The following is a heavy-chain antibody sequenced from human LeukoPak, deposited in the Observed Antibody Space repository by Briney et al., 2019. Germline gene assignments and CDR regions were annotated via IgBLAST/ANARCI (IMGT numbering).Heavy chain of an antibody. Sequence: PSETLSLTCTVSGGSISSGSYYWSWIRQPAGKGLEWIGRIYTSGSTNYNPSLKSRVTISVDTSKNQFSLKLSSVTAADTAVYYCARELGWHSSGWYYVDYWGQGTLVTVSS. J-gene: IGHJ4*02. V-gene: IGHV4-61*02. CDR1: GGSISSGSYY. D-gene: IGHD6-13*01. CDR2: IYTSGST. CDR3: ARELGWHSSGWYYVDY.